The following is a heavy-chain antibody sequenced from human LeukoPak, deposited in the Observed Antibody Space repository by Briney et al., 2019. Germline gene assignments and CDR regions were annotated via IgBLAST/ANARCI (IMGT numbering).Heavy chain of an antibody. D-gene: IGHD2-8*01. CDR1: GGSISSGDYY. Sequence: SETLSLTCTVSGGSISSGDYYWSWIRQPPGKGLEWIGYIYYSGSTYYNPSLKSRVTISVDTSKNQFSLKLSSVTAADTALYYCARADDCTNGVCDAFDIWGQGTMVTVSS. CDR2: IYYSGST. V-gene: IGHV4-30-4*01. J-gene: IGHJ3*02. CDR3: ARADDCTNGVCDAFDI.